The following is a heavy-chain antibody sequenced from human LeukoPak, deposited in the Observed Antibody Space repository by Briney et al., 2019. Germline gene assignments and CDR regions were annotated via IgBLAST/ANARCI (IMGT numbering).Heavy chain of an antibody. J-gene: IGHJ6*02. V-gene: IGHV3-7*01. CDR1: GCTFSSYW. CDR3: ARQGSGCSSTSCYTLSYYYYGMDV. D-gene: IGHD2-2*02. Sequence: GGSLRLSCAASGCTFSSYWMSWVRQPPGKGLEWVANIKQDGSEKYYVDSVKGRFTISRDNAKNSLYLQMNSLRAEDTAVYYCARQGSGCSSTSCYTLSYYYYGMDVWGQGTTVTVSS. CDR2: IKQDGSEK.